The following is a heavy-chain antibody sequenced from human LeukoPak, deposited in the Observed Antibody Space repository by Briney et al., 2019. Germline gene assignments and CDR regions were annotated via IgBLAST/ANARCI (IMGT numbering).Heavy chain of an antibody. J-gene: IGHJ4*02. CDR3: ARDGVDYGDYVAFDY. CDR1: GYTFTSYY. CDR2: INPSGDST. Sequence: VASVKVSCKASGYTFTSYYMHWVRQAPGQGLERMVIINPSGDSTSYAQKFQGRVTMTRDTSTSTVYMELSSLRSEDTAVYYCARDGVDYGDYVAFDYWGQGTLATVSS. V-gene: IGHV1-46*01. D-gene: IGHD4-17*01.